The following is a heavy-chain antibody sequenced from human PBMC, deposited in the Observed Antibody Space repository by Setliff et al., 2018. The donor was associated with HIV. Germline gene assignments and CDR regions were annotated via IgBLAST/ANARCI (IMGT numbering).Heavy chain of an antibody. CDR1: GHTFTNYD. J-gene: IGHJ6*02. CDR2: MNPNSGVS. V-gene: IGHV1-8*01. Sequence: ASVKVSCKPSGHTFTNYDIHWVRRATGQGLEWMGWMNPNSGVSGYALKFHDRVTMTRDTSITTAYMELSSLTSEDTAVYYCARGKGVGGVIITGGLDVWGQGTTVTVSS. CDR3: ARGKGVGGVIITGGLDV. D-gene: IGHD3-10*01.